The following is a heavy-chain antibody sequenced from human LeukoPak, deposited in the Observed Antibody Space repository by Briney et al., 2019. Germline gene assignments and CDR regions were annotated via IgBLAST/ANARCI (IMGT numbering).Heavy chain of an antibody. D-gene: IGHD3-10*01. CDR3: ARVQSNYYGSGSYYPFDY. CDR1: GGSIRSYY. Sequence: SETLSLTCTVSGGSIRSYYWSWIRQPPGKGLEWIGYIYYSGSTNYNPSLKSRVTISVDTSKNQFSLKLSSATAADTAVYYCARVQSNYYGSGSYYPFDYWGQGTLVTVSS. CDR2: IYYSGST. V-gene: IGHV4-59*01. J-gene: IGHJ4*02.